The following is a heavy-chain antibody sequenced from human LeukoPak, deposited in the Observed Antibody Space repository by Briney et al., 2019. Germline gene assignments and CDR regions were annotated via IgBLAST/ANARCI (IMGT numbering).Heavy chain of an antibody. J-gene: IGHJ4*02. CDR3: AGQGYDFWSGYGYYFDY. CDR2: IYTSGST. V-gene: IGHV4-61*02. Sequence: SETLSLTCTVSGGSISSGSYYWSWIRQPAGKGLEWIGRIYTSGSTNYNPSLKSRVTISVDTSKNQFSLKLSSVTAADTAVYYCAGQGYDFWSGYGYYFDYWGQGTLVTVSS. CDR1: GGSISSGSYY. D-gene: IGHD3-3*01.